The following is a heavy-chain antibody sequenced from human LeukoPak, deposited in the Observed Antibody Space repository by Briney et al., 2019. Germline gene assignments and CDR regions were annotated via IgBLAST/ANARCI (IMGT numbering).Heavy chain of an antibody. D-gene: IGHD5-24*01. J-gene: IGHJ4*02. Sequence: GGSLRLSRAASGFTFSSYVMHWVRQAPGKGLEWVAIISYDGSNEYYADSVKGRFTISRDNAKNSLYLQMNSLRAEDTAVYYCARGRWLLDYWGQGTLVTVSS. CDR3: ARGRWLLDY. V-gene: IGHV3-30*04. CDR2: ISYDGSNE. CDR1: GFTFSSYV.